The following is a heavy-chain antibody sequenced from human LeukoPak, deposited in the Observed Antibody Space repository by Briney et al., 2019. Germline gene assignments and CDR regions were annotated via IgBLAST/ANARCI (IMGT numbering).Heavy chain of an antibody. CDR1: GGSISSYY. Sequence: SETLSLTCTVSGGSISSYYWGWIRQPPGKGLEWIGSIYYSGSTYYNPSLKSRVTISVDTSKNQFSLKLSSVTAADTAVYYCASTGVRDGYNFVVDAFDIWGQGTMVTVSS. CDR3: ASTGVRDGYNFVVDAFDI. J-gene: IGHJ3*02. V-gene: IGHV4-39*07. CDR2: IYYSGST. D-gene: IGHD5-24*01.